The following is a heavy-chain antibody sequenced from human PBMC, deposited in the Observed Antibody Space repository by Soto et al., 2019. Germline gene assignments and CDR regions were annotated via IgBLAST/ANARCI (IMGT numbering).Heavy chain of an antibody. J-gene: IGHJ4*02. CDR3: ARDEPTTYYDSSGYYPNFDY. Sequence: SVKVSCKASGGTFSSYAISWVRQAPGQGLEWMGGIIPIFGTANYAQKFQGRVTITADESTSTAYMELSSLRSEDTAVYYCARDEPTTYYDSSGYYPNFDYWGQGTLVPVSS. V-gene: IGHV1-69*13. CDR2: IIPIFGTA. CDR1: GGTFSSYA. D-gene: IGHD3-22*01.